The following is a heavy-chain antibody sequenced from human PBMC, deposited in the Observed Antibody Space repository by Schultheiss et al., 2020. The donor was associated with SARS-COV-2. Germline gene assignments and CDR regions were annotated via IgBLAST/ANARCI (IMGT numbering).Heavy chain of an antibody. CDR1: GFTFSSYW. CDR3: ARNWNSGY. J-gene: IGHJ4*02. V-gene: IGHV3-7*03. Sequence: GESLKISCEASGFTFSSYWMSWVRQAPAKGLEWVAIIKQDGSEKYYVDSVKGRFTISRDNAKNSLYLQMNSLGAEDTAVYYCARNWNSGYWGQGTLVTVSS. D-gene: IGHD1-7*01. CDR2: IKQDGSEK.